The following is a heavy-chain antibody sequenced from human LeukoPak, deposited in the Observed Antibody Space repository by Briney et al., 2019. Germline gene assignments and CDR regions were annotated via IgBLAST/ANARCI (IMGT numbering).Heavy chain of an antibody. CDR3: ARESGGKTYYYYYMDV. CDR2: IYHSGST. J-gene: IGHJ6*03. D-gene: IGHD4-23*01. Sequence: PSETLSLTCTVSGGSISSYYWSWIRQPPGKGLEWIGYIYHSGSTYYNPSLKSRVTISVDRSKNQFSLKLSSVTAADTAVYYCARESGGKTYYYYYMDVWGKGTTVTVSS. V-gene: IGHV4-59*12. CDR1: GGSISSYY.